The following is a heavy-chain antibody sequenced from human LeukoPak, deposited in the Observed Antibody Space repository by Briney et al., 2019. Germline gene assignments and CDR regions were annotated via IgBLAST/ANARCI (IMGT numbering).Heavy chain of an antibody. V-gene: IGHV5-51*01. CDR2: IYPGDSDT. Sequence: PGESLKISCKGSGNSFTSNWIGWLRQMPGKVLEWMGIIYPGDSDTRYSPSFQGQVTISADKSISTAYLQWSSLKASDTAMYYCASGPTVTTASFDYWGQGTLVTVSS. CDR1: GNSFTSNW. D-gene: IGHD4-17*01. CDR3: ASGPTVTTASFDY. J-gene: IGHJ4*02.